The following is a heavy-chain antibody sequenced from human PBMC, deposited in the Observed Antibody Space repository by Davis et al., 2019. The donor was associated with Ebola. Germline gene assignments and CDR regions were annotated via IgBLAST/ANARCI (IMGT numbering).Heavy chain of an antibody. Sequence: SVKVSCKASGGTFSSYAISWVRQAPGQGLEWMGGIIPILGIANYAQKFQGRVTITADESTSTAYMELSSLRSEDTAVYYCARELVGLGAFDIWGQGTMVTVSS. V-gene: IGHV1-69*10. CDR2: IIPILGIA. CDR3: ARELVGLGAFDI. CDR1: GGTFSSYA. J-gene: IGHJ3*02. D-gene: IGHD1-26*01.